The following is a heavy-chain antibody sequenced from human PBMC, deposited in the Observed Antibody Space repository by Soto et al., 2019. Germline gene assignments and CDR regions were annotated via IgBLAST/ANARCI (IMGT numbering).Heavy chain of an antibody. V-gene: IGHV4-31*03. CDR3: ARDLYNWNSSGMDV. D-gene: IGHD1-20*01. J-gene: IGHJ6*02. Sequence: TLSLTCTVSGGSISSGGYYWSWIRQHPGKGLEWIGYIYYSGSTYYSPSLKSRVTISVDTSKNQFSLKLSSVTAADTAVYYCARDLYNWNSSGMDVWGQGTTVTVSS. CDR2: IYYSGST. CDR1: GGSISSGGYY.